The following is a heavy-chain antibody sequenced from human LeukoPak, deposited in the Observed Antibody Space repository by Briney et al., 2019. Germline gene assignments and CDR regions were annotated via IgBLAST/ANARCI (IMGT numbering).Heavy chain of an antibody. D-gene: IGHD1-1*01. Sequence: SETLSLTCTVSGGSISGYYWCWLRQPPGKGLEWIGYIHYSGSTNYNPSLKSRVTISLHTSKKQFYLRLSSVTAADTAVYYCAMYDSFFDYCGQGTLVTVSS. V-gene: IGHV4-59*08. CDR3: AMYDSFFDY. CDR2: IHYSGST. J-gene: IGHJ4*02. CDR1: GGSISGYY.